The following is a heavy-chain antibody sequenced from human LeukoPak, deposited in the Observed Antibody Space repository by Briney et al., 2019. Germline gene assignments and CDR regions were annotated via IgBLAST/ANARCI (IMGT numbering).Heavy chain of an antibody. V-gene: IGHV1-69*05. Sequence: SVKVSCKASGGASSSYAISWVRQAPGQGLEWMGRIIPIFGTANYAQKFQGRVTITTDESTSTAYMELSSLRSEDTAVYYCASEGRGYSGYADYWGQGTLVTVSS. J-gene: IGHJ4*02. CDR2: IIPIFGTA. D-gene: IGHD5-12*01. CDR1: GGASSSYA. CDR3: ASEGRGYSGYADY.